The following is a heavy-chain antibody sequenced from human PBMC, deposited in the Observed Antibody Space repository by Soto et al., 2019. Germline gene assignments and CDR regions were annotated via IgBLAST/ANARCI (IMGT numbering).Heavy chain of an antibody. Sequence: GGSLRLSCAASGFTFSSYSMNWVRQAPGKGLEWVSSISSSSSYIYYADSVKGRFTISRDNAKNSLYLQMNSLRAEDTAVYYCARDNSRIAARLSYYGMDVWGQGTTVTVSS. CDR2: ISSSSSYI. CDR3: ARDNSRIAARLSYYGMDV. CDR1: GFTFSSYS. D-gene: IGHD6-6*01. J-gene: IGHJ6*02. V-gene: IGHV3-21*01.